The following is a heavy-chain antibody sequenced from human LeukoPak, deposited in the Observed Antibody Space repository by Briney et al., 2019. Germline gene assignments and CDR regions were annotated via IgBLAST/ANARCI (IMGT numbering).Heavy chain of an antibody. CDR3: ARDRGIGSKRGYYYYGIDV. Sequence: PGGSLRLSCAASGFTFSSYAMHWVRQAPGKGLEWVAVISYDGSNKYYADSVKGRFTISRDNSKNTLYLQMNSLRAEDTAVYYCARDRGIGSKRGYYYYGIDVWGQGTTVTVSS. V-gene: IGHV3-30-3*01. D-gene: IGHD2-15*01. J-gene: IGHJ6*02. CDR2: ISYDGSNK. CDR1: GFTFSSYA.